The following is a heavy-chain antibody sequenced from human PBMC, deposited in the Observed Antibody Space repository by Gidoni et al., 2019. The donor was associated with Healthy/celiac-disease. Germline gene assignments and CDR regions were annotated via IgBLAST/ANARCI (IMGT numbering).Heavy chain of an antibody. J-gene: IGHJ4*02. D-gene: IGHD7-27*01. CDR3: ARLLVTGYFDY. V-gene: IGHV4-39*01. Sequence: TYYNPSLKSRVTLSVDTSKNQFSLKLSSVTAADTAVYYCARLLVTGYFDYWGQGTLVTVSS. CDR2: T.